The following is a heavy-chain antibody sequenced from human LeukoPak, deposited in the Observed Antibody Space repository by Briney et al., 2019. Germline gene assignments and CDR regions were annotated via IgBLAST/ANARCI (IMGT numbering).Heavy chain of an antibody. CDR1: GGSISSTGYY. J-gene: IGHJ6*03. V-gene: IGHV4-39*01. CDR3: ARQVSDYYYYYIDV. D-gene: IGHD5/OR15-5a*01. Sequence: SETLSLTCTVSGGSISSTGYYWDWIRQPPGKGLEWLGSIYYSETTYYNSSLKSRVTISLNTSKNQFSLRLNSVTAADTAVYYCARQVSDYYYYYIDVWGKGATVTVSS. CDR2: IYYSETT.